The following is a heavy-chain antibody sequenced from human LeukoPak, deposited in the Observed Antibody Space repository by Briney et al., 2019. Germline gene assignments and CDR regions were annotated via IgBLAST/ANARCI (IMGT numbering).Heavy chain of an antibody. CDR1: GYTFTSYD. J-gene: IGHJ4*02. CDR2: MNPNSGNT. D-gene: IGHD3-9*01. CDR3: AVNYHILTGWDY. V-gene: IGHV1-8*01. Sequence: ASVKVSCKASGYTFTSYDINWVRQATGQGLEWMGWMNPNSGNTGYAQKFQGRVTMTRNTSISTAYMELSSLRSEDTAVYYCAVNYHILTGWDYWGQGTLVTVSS.